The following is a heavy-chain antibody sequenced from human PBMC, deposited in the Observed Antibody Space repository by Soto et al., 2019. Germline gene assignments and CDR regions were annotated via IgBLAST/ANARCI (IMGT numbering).Heavy chain of an antibody. Sequence: SETLSLTCTVSGGSISSGGYYWIWIRQHPGKGLEWIGYIYYSGSTYYNPSLKSRVTISVDTSKNQFSLKLSSVTAADTAVYYCARDKGYCSGGSCYSGVSDYWGQGTLVTVSS. J-gene: IGHJ4*02. D-gene: IGHD2-15*01. V-gene: IGHV4-31*03. CDR1: GGSISSGGYY. CDR3: ARDKGYCSGGSCYSGVSDY. CDR2: IYYSGST.